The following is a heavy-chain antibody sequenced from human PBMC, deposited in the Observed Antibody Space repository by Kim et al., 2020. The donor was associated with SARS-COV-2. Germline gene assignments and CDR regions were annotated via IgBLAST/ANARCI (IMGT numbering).Heavy chain of an antibody. CDR1: GDSINNNNYH. V-gene: IGHV4-39*01. CDR3: ARRPAVTFGGVIAFDS. D-gene: IGHD3-16*01. CDR2: TSHSGTT. Sequence: SETLSLTCSVSGDSINNNNYHWGWIRQSPAKGLEWIGSTSHSGTTYYRPSLNSRVAISVDTSKTQFSLEMKSVTAADTAVYYCARRPAVTFGGVIAFDSWGQGMQVTVSS. J-gene: IGHJ4*01.